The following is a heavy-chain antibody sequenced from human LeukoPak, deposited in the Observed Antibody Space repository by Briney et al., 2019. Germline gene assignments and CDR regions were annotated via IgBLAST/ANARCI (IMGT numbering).Heavy chain of an antibody. J-gene: IGHJ6*03. V-gene: IGHV4-38-2*02. Sequence: KPSETLSLTCTVSGYSISSGYYWGWIRQPPGKGLEWIGSIYHSGSTYYNPSLKSRVTISVDTSKNQFSLKLSSVTAADTAVYYCARAAGVVRGATYYYYYYYMDVWGKGTTVTVSS. CDR1: GYSISSGYY. D-gene: IGHD3-10*01. CDR3: ARAAGVVRGATYYYYYYYMDV. CDR2: IYHSGST.